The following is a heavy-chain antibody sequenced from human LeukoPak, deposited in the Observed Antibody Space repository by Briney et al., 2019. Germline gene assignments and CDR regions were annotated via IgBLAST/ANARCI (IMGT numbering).Heavy chain of an antibody. J-gene: IGHJ3*02. Sequence: GGSLRLSCAASGFTFSSYEMSWVRQAPGKGLEWVSYIATGGSAIYYADSVKGQFTISRDNAKNSLYLQMNSLRAEDMAVYYCVRGGYCSSTICYWYNAFDMWGQGTMVTVSS. CDR1: GFTFSSYE. CDR2: IATGGSAI. V-gene: IGHV3-48*03. D-gene: IGHD2-2*01. CDR3: VRGGYCSSTICYWYNAFDM.